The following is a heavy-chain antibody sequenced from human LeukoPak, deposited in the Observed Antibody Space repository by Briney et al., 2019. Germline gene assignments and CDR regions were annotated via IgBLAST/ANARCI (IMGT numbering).Heavy chain of an antibody. D-gene: IGHD3-22*01. J-gene: IGHJ6*02. Sequence: PGGSLRLSCVASGFTFSNVWMSWVRQAPGKGLEWIGHIKTNTDGGTADYPAPLKGRFTISRDDSKNTLYLQIHSLKTDDIAVYYCTTDISMIVVLGWDVWGQGTTVTVSS. CDR1: GFTFSNVW. CDR3: TTDISMIVVLGWDV. CDR2: IKTNTDGGTA. V-gene: IGHV3-15*01.